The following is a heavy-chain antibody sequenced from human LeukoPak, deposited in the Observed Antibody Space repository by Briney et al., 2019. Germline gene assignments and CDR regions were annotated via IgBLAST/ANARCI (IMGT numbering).Heavy chain of an antibody. Sequence: GGSLRLSCAASGFTVSSNYMSWVRQAPGKGLEWVSVIYSGGSTYYADSVKGRFTISRDNSKNMLYLQMNSLRAEDTAVYYCARDSAYYDSSGLFDYWGQGTLVTVSS. V-gene: IGHV3-66*01. CDR1: GFTVSSNY. D-gene: IGHD3-22*01. CDR3: ARDSAYYDSSGLFDY. J-gene: IGHJ4*02. CDR2: IYSGGST.